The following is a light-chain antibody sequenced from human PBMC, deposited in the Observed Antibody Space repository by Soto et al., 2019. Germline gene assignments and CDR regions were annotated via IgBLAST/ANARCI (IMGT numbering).Light chain of an antibody. CDR2: WAS. Sequence: DIVMTQSPDSLAVSLGERATINCKSSQSVLFTSNNKNYLVWYQQKPGQPPRPLIYWASTRESGVPDRFSGSGSGTDFALTISSLQAEDVAVYYCQQDCRTPQTFGQGTKVEIK. J-gene: IGKJ2*01. CDR1: QSVLFTSNNKNY. V-gene: IGKV4-1*01. CDR3: QQDCRTPQT.